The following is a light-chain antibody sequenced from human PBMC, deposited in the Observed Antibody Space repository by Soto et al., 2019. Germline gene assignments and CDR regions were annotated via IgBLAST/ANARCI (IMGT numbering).Light chain of an antibody. V-gene: IGLV2-23*02. Sequence: QSALTQPASLSGSPGQSITISCTGTSSDIGAYDYVSWFQQHPGKAPKLMISEVNNRPSGVSNRFSGPKSGNTASLTISGLQAEDEADYYCFSYAGGSTFVFGTGTKLTVL. CDR2: EVN. CDR1: SSDIGAYDY. J-gene: IGLJ1*01. CDR3: FSYAGGSTFV.